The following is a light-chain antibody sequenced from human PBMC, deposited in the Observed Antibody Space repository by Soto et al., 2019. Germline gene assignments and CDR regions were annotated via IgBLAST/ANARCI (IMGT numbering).Light chain of an antibody. CDR2: LGS. J-gene: IGKJ1*01. Sequence: DIVMTQSPLSLPVTPGEPASISCRSSQSLLHSNGYNYLDWYLQKPGQSPQLLIYLGSNRASGVPDRFSGSGSXTXXXXXXXXXXXXXXXVYYCMQALXXPXTFGQGTKVE. CDR3: MQALXXPXT. CDR1: QSLLHSNGYNY. V-gene: IGKV2-28*01.